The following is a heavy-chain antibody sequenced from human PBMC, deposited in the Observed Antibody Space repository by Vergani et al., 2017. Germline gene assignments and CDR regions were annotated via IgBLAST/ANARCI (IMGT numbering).Heavy chain of an antibody. D-gene: IGHD4-17*01. J-gene: IGHJ4*02. V-gene: IGHV4-59*01. Sequence: QVQLQESGPGLVKPSQTLSLTCTVPGCSISSYYWSWIRQPPGKGLEWIGYIYYSGSTNYNPSLKSRVTISVDTSKNQFSLKLSSVTAADTAVYYCARGRVKTYGDYDYWSQGTLVTVSS. CDR3: ARGRVKTYGDYDY. CDR1: GCSISSYY. CDR2: IYYSGST.